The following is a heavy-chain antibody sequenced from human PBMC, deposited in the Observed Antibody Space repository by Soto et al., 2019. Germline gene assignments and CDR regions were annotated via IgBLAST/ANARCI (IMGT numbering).Heavy chain of an antibody. Sequence: QITLKESGPTLMKPTQTLTLSCSFSGFSLATGGVGGGCIRQPPGKALERLALIYWDDDKRYNPSQRSRLTVTKDNSKNQVILTMTNIDTVDTATYFCAHRRNGVNTWNYGDFDYWGQGILVTVSS. D-gene: IGHD1-7*01. V-gene: IGHV2-5*02. CDR3: AHRRNGVNTWNYGDFDY. CDR2: IYWDDDK. J-gene: IGHJ4*02. CDR1: GFSLATGGVG.